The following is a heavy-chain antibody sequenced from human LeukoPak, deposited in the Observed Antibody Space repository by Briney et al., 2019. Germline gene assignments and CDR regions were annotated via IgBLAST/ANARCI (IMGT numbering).Heavy chain of an antibody. Sequence: GGSLTLPCAPSGLTFSSYAMSWVRQAPAKGLEWVSAISGSGGSTYYADSVKGRFTISRDNSKNTLYLQMNSLRAEDTAVYYCAGVGARVYSFVYCGEGTLVTVSS. D-gene: IGHD1-26*01. V-gene: IGHV3-23*01. CDR2: ISGSGGST. CDR3: AGVGARVYSFVY. J-gene: IGHJ4*02. CDR1: GLTFSSYA.